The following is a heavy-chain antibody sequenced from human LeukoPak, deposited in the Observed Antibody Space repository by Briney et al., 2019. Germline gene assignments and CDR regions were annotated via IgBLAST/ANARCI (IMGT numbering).Heavy chain of an antibody. J-gene: IGHJ6*02. Sequence: SETLSLTCTVSGGSISSYYWSWIRQPPGKGLEWIGYIYYSGSTNYNPSLRSRVTISVDTSKNQFSLKLSSVTAADTAVYYCARGVGYSYGYNYYYGMDVWCQGTTVTVSS. D-gene: IGHD5-18*01. CDR3: ARGVGYSYGYNYYYGMDV. CDR1: GGSISSYY. CDR2: IYYSGST. V-gene: IGHV4-59*01.